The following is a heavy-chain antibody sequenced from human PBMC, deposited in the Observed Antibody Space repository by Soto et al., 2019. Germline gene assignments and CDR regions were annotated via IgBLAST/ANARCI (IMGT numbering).Heavy chain of an antibody. Sequence: PGGSLRLSCAASGFTFSSYAMSWVRQAPRKGLEWGSAISGSGGSTYYADSVKGRFTISRDNTKTTLYLQMNSLRAEDTAVYYCAKGRGRPQLWKHLDYWGQGTLVTVSS. CDR2: ISGSGGST. J-gene: IGHJ4*02. CDR1: GFTFSSYA. CDR3: AKGRGRPQLWKHLDY. V-gene: IGHV3-23*01. D-gene: IGHD5-18*01.